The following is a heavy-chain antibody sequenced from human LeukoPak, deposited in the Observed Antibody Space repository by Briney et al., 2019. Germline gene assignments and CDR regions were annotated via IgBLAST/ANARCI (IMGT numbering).Heavy chain of an antibody. CDR2: IKSKTDGGTT. CDR3: TRGDYSNYVPLDY. Sequence: PGGSLRLSCAASGFTFSSYTMSWVRQAPGKGLEWVGRIKSKTDGGTTDYAAPVKGRFTISRDDSKNTLYLQMNSLKTEDTAVYYCTRGDYSNYVPLDYWGQGTLVTVSS. D-gene: IGHD4-11*01. V-gene: IGHV3-15*01. J-gene: IGHJ4*02. CDR1: GFTFSSYT.